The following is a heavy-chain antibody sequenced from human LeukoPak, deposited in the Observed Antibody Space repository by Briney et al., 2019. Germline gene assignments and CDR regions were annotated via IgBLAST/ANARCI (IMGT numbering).Heavy chain of an antibody. CDR2: IYYSGST. CDR3: ARGHYYYYYYMDV. Sequence: SSETLSLTCTVSGGSISSYYWSWIRQPPGKGLEWIGYIYYSGSTNYNPSLKSRVTISVDASKNQFSLKLSSVTAADTAVYYCARGHYYYYYYMDVWGKGTTVTVSS. CDR1: GGSISSYY. J-gene: IGHJ6*03. V-gene: IGHV4-59*01.